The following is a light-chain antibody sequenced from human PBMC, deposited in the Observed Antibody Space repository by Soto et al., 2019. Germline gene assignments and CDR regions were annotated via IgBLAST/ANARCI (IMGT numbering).Light chain of an antibody. Sequence: EIVLTQSPGTLSVSPGERATLSCRASQTIRDSYVAWYQQKPGQAPRLLSYGASNRATGVPDRFSGRGSGTGFPLIISRLEPEDFAVYYCQQYGSSPLTFGGGTKVEIK. CDR3: QQYGSSPLT. CDR1: QTIRDSY. J-gene: IGKJ4*01. V-gene: IGKV3-20*01. CDR2: GAS.